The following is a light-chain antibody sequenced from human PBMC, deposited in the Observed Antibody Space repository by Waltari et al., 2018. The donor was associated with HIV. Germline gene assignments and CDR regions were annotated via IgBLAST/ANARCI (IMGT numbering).Light chain of an antibody. Sequence: QSVLTQPPSASGTPGQRVTISCSGSSSNIGGNTVNWYQHLPGPAPKLLIYSNHQRPSGVPDRFSCAKSGTSASLAISGLQSEDEADYYCASRDDSLNGPVFGRGTKLTVL. CDR2: SNH. J-gene: IGLJ2*01. CDR3: ASRDDSLNGPV. CDR1: SSNIGGNT. V-gene: IGLV1-44*01.